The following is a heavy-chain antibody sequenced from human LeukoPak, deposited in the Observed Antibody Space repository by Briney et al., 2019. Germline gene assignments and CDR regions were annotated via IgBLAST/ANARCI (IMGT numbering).Heavy chain of an antibody. CDR2: IYYSGST. Sequence: PSETLSLTCTVSGGSISSSSYYWGWIRQPPGKGLEWIGIIYYSGSTYYNPSLKSRLTISVDTSKYQFSLKLSSVTATDTAVYYCARRGYCSSTSCYEYWFDPWGQGTLVTVSS. V-gene: IGHV4-39*01. D-gene: IGHD2-2*01. CDR3: ARRGYCSSTSCYEYWFDP. CDR1: GGSISSSSYY. J-gene: IGHJ5*02.